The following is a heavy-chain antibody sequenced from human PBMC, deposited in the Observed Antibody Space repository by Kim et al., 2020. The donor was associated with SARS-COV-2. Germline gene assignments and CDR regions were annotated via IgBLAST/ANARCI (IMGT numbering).Heavy chain of an antibody. J-gene: IGHJ5*02. CDR3: ARIRGAWFDP. Sequence: STTSNPSLKSRVTISVDTSKNQFSLKLSSVTAADTAVYYCARIRGAWFDPWGQGTLVTVSS. CDR2: ST. D-gene: IGHD3-3*01. V-gene: IGHV4-59*01.